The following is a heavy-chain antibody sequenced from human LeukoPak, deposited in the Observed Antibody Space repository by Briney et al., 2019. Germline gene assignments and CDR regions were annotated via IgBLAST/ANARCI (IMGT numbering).Heavy chain of an antibody. CDR3: ARPLMLGLHHQNWFDP. V-gene: IGHV4-34*01. D-gene: IGHD3-10*02. J-gene: IGHJ5*02. CDR2: IKHSGST. CDR1: GGSFSGYY. Sequence: SETLSLTCAVYGGSFSGYYWSWIRQPPGKGLEWIGEIKHSGSTNYNPSLKSRVTISVDTSKNQFSLKLSSVTAADTAVYYCARPLMLGLHHQNWFDPWAREPWSPSPQ.